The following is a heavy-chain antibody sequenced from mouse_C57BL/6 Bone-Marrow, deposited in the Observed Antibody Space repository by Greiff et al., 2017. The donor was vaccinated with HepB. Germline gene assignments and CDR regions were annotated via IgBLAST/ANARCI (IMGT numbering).Heavy chain of an antibody. Sequence: EVHLVESGPGLVKPSQSLSLTCSVTGYSITSGYYWNWIRQFPGNKLEWMGYISYDGSNNYNPSLKNRISITRDTSKNQFFLKLNSVTTEDTATYYCARALITTVVAHYYAMDYWGQGTSVTVSS. CDR1: GYSITSGYY. J-gene: IGHJ4*01. D-gene: IGHD1-1*01. CDR3: ARALITTVVAHYYAMDY. V-gene: IGHV3-6*01. CDR2: ISYDGSN.